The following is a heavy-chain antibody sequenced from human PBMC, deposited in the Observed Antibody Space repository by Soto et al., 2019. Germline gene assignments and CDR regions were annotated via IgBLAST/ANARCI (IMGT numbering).Heavy chain of an antibody. CDR1: GFTFTSSA. CDR2: IVVGSGNT. CDR3: AADSHDSGAVGYYYMDV. D-gene: IGHD3-3*01. V-gene: IGHV1-58*02. J-gene: IGHJ6*03. Sequence: GASVKVSCKDCGFTFTSSAMQWVRQARGQRLEWIGWIVVGSGNTNYAQKFQERVTITRDMSTSTAYMELSSLRSEDTAVYYCAADSHDSGAVGYYYMDVWGKGTTVTVSS.